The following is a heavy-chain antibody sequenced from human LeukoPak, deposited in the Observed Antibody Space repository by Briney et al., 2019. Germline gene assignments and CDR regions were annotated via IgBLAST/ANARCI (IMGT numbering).Heavy chain of an antibody. CDR1: GGTFSSYA. CDR2: IIPICGTA. CDR3: ARALRLGELSFDY. J-gene: IGHJ4*02. D-gene: IGHD3-16*02. V-gene: IGHV1-69*05. Sequence: SVKVSCKASGGTFSSYAISWVRQAPGQGLEWMGGIIPICGTANYAQKFQGRVTITTDESTRTAYMELSSLRYEDTAVYYCARALRLGELSFDYWGQGTLVTVSS.